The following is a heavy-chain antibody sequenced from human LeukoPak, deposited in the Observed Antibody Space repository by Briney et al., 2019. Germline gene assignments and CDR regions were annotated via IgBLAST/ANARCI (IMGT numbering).Heavy chain of an antibody. CDR3: ARPIEGDWFDP. V-gene: IGHV4-39*01. D-gene: IGHD2-15*01. CDR2: IYYSGST. J-gene: IGHJ5*02. CDR1: GGSISSSSYY. Sequence: SETLSLTCTVSGGSISSSSYYWGWIRQPPGKGLEWIGSIYYSGSTYYNPSLKSRVTISVDTSKNQFSLKLSSVTAADTAVYYCARPIEGDWFDPWGQGTLVTVSS.